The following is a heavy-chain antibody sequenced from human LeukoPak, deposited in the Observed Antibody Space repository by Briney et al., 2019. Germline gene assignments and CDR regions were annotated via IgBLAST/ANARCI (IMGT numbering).Heavy chain of an antibody. J-gene: IGHJ4*02. CDR2: ISAYNGNT. CDR3: ARGYFYDSSEGY. D-gene: IGHD3-22*01. CDR1: GSTFPIYG. V-gene: IGHV1-18*01. Sequence: ASVKVSCQASGSTFPIYGISWVRQAPGQGLEWMGWISAYNGNTNYSQKLQGRVTMTTDTSTNTAYMELRSLRSDDTAVYYCARGYFYDSSEGYWGQGTLVTVSS.